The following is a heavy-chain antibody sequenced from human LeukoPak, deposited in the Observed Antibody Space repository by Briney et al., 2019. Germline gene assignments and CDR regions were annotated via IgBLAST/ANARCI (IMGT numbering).Heavy chain of an antibody. V-gene: IGHV4-39*02. CDR3: AKLQWLDNAFDV. CDR2: ISFSGST. Sequence: SETLSLTCTVSGASISNDDYYWGWIRQPPSKGLEWIGTISFSGSTYYNPSPESRLTMSIDMSKNHFSLKLSSVTAADTAVYYCAKLQWLDNAFDVWGQGTIVTVSS. D-gene: IGHD6-19*01. J-gene: IGHJ3*01. CDR1: GASISNDDYY.